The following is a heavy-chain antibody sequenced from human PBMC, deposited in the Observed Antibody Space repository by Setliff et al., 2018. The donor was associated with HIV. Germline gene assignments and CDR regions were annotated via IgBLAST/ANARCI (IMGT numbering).Heavy chain of an antibody. J-gene: IGHJ4*02. CDR1: GGSISNYY. D-gene: IGHD2-21*02. CDR2: GYYSGIT. CDR3: ARPSRGSLRDLDY. V-gene: IGHV4-59*08. Sequence: SETLSLTCTVSGGSISNYYWSWIRQPPGKGLEWIGCGYYSGITHYDPSLKSRVSISVDASKNPFSLRLNSVTVADTAVYFCARPSRGSLRDLDYWGPGTLVTVSS.